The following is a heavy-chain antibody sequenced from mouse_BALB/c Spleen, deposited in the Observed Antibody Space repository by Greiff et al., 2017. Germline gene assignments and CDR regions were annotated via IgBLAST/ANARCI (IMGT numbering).Heavy chain of an antibody. Sequence: EVQRVESGPGLVKPSPSLSLTCSVTGYSITSGYYWNLIRQFPGNKLECMGYISYDGSNNYNPSLKNRISITRDTSKNQFFLKLNSVTTEDTATDYCARGTMDYWGQGTSVTVSS. V-gene: IGHV3-6*02. J-gene: IGHJ4*01. CDR2: ISYDGSN. CDR3: ARGTMDY. CDR1: GYSITSGYY.